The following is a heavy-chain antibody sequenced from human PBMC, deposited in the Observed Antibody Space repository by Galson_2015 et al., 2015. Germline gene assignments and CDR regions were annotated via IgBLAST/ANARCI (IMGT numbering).Heavy chain of an antibody. J-gene: IGHJ5*01. CDR3: ARGLGSTNKRDHRFDS. V-gene: IGHV3-48*02. D-gene: IGHD3-10*01. CDR1: GFTFRSYA. CDR2: ISSVSSSI. Sequence: SLRLSCAVSGFTFRSYAMSWVRQAPGKGLEWVSYISSVSSSINYADSVKGRFTIYRDNAQNSLYLQMNNLRDEDTAVYYCARGLGSTNKRDHRFDSWGQGTLVTVSS.